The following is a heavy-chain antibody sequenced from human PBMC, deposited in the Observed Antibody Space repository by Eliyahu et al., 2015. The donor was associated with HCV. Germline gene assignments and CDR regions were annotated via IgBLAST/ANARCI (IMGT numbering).Heavy chain of an antibody. CDR1: GGSISSYF. CDR3: ARGGYSKVDAFDI. D-gene: IGHD4-11*01. J-gene: IGHJ3*02. CDR2: IYYSGGT. Sequence: QVQLQESGPGLVKPSEILSLTCXVSGGSISSYFWSWIRQPPGEGPGWGWYIYYSGGTTYNPSLNSRLTISVDTSKNQFSLKLRSVTAADTAVYYCARGGYSKVDAFDIWGQGTMVTVSS. V-gene: IGHV4-59*01.